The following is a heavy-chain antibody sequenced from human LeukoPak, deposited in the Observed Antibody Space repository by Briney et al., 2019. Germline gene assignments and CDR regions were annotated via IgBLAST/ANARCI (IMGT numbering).Heavy chain of an antibody. CDR2: ISYDGSNK. CDR3: ARDSLAYCGGDCRGGDY. Sequence: GRSLRLSCAASGFTFSGYAMHWVRQAPGKGLEWVAVISYDGSNKYYADSVKGRFTISRDNSKNTLYLQMNSLRAEDTAVFYCARDSLAYCGGDCRGGDYWGQGTLVTVSS. CDR1: GFTFSGYA. D-gene: IGHD2-21*01. J-gene: IGHJ4*02. V-gene: IGHV3-30-3*01.